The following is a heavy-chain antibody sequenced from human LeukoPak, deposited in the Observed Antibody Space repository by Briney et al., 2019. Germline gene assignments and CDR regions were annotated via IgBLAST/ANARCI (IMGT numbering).Heavy chain of an antibody. CDR1: GYTFTSYG. D-gene: IGHD3-16*01. V-gene: IGHV1-18*01. CDR2: ISAYNDNT. Sequence: ASVKVSCKAPGYTFTSYGISWVRQAPGQGLEWMGWISAYNDNTNYTQKLQGRVTMTTDTSTSTAYMELRSPRSDDTAVYYCARQIQGGNGMDVWGQGTTVTVSS. J-gene: IGHJ6*02. CDR3: ARQIQGGNGMDV.